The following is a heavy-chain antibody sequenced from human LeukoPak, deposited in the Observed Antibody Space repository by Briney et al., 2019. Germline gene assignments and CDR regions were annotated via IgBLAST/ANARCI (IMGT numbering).Heavy chain of an antibody. J-gene: IGHJ6*03. CDR3: AISPQSFYYYYMDV. Sequence: GWSLRLSCSASGFTFSNDGMHWVRQIPGNGLEWVAFIPYDGSSKYYADSVKGRFAISRDNSKNTLYLQMNSLRAEDTAVYYCAISPQSFYYYYMDVWGKGSTVSVSS. CDR2: IPYDGSSK. CDR1: GFTFSNDG. V-gene: IGHV3-30*02.